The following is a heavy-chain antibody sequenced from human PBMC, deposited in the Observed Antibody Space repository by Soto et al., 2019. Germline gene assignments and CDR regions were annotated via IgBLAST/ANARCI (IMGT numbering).Heavy chain of an antibody. CDR1: VHSSTSYW. Sequence: PAESLKISCKCSVHSSTSYWIGLFCQLPRKGLELMAIIYPGDADTRYSTSFQGQVSISADKSISTAYLQWSSLKASDTAMYYCARYHSGYEPYFDYWGQGTLVTVPS. D-gene: IGHD5-12*01. V-gene: IGHV5-51*01. J-gene: IGHJ4*02. CDR3: ARYHSGYEPYFDY. CDR2: IYPGDADT.